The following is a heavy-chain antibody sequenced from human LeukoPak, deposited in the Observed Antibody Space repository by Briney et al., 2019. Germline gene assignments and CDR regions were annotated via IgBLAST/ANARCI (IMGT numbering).Heavy chain of an antibody. CDR2: ISGSGGST. D-gene: IGHD6-13*01. V-gene: IGHV3-23*01. Sequence: AGGSLRLSCAASGFTFSSYAMSWVRQAPGKGLEWVSAISGSGGSTYYADSVKGRFTISRDNSKNTPYLQMNSLRAEDTAVYYCAKVGDSSSWYFSGYFDYWGQGTLVTVSS. CDR3: AKVGDSSSWYFSGYFDY. J-gene: IGHJ4*02. CDR1: GFTFSSYA.